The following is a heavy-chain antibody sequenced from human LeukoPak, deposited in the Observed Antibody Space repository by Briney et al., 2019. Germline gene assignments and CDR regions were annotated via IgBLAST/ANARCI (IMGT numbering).Heavy chain of an antibody. CDR1: GGSFSGYY. CDR2: INHSGST. Sequence: SETLSLTCAVYGGSFSGYYWSWIRQPPGKGLEWIGEINHSGSTNYNPSLKSRVTISVDTSKNQFSLKLSSVTAADTAVYYCARGLVHSYVKSYHYYYMDVWGKGTTVTVSS. J-gene: IGHJ6*03. D-gene: IGHD5-18*01. CDR3: ARGLVHSYVKSYHYYYMDV. V-gene: IGHV4-34*01.